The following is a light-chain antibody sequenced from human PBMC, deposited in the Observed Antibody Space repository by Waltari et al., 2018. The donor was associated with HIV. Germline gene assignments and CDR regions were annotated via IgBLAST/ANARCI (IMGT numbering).Light chain of an antibody. CDR1: SSDVGGYNY. Sequence: QSALTQPASVSGSPGQSITISCTGTSSDVGGYNYVSWSQQHPGKAPKLMIYEVSNRPSGVSNRFSGSKSGNTASLTISGLQAEDEADYYCSSYTSSSPVVFGGGTKLTVL. CDR3: SSYTSSSPVV. CDR2: EVS. J-gene: IGLJ2*01. V-gene: IGLV2-14*01.